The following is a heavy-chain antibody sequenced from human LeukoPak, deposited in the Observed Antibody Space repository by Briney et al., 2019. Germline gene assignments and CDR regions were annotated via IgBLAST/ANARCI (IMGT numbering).Heavy chain of an antibody. CDR1: GFTFSSYS. CDR3: ASFYDILTGYYPLNDFDY. Sequence: GSLRLSCAASGFTFSSYSMNWVRQPPGKGLEWIGSIYYSGSTYYNPSLKSRVTISVDTSKNQFSLKLSSVTAADTAVYYCASFYDILTGYYPLNDFDYWGQGTLVTVSS. J-gene: IGHJ4*02. V-gene: IGHV4-39*07. D-gene: IGHD3-9*01. CDR2: IYYSGST.